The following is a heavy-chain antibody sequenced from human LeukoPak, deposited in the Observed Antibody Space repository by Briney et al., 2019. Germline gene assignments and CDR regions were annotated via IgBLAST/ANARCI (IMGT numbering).Heavy chain of an antibody. Sequence: PGGSLRLSCAASGFTSSSYSMNWVRQAPGKGLEWVSSISSSSSYIYYADSVKGRFTISRDNAKNSLYLQMNSLRAEDTAVYYCARVHYGGNSGAFDIWGQGTMVTVSS. J-gene: IGHJ3*02. D-gene: IGHD4-23*01. V-gene: IGHV3-21*01. CDR3: ARVHYGGNSGAFDI. CDR1: GFTSSSYS. CDR2: ISSSSSYI.